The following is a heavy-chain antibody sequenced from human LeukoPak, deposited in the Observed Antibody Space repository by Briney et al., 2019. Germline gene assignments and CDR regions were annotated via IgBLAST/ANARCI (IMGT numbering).Heavy chain of an antibody. CDR2: IYGGDNT. CDR1: IFTVSSNY. V-gene: IGHV3-66*01. CDR3: ANEGNAGRSSTAFGY. Sequence: GGSLRLSCAASIFTVSSNYMSWVRQAPGKGLEWVSIIYGGDNTYYADSVKGRFTISRDNSNNTLYLRMNSLRAEDTAVYYCANEGNAGRSSTAFGYWGQGTLVSVSS. J-gene: IGHJ4*02. D-gene: IGHD1-26*01.